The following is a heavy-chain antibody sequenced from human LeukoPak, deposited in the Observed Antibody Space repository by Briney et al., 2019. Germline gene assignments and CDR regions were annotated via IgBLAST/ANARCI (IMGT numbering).Heavy chain of an antibody. CDR2: IIPMFGIA. Sequence: ASVKVSCKASGYTFAGCYLHWVRQAPGQGLEWMGGIIPMFGIANYAQKFQGRVTITADESTSTAYMELSSLRSEDTAVYYCARDRPYTGGWRGFDYWGQGTLVTVSS. CDR1: GYTFAGCY. CDR3: ARDRPYTGGWRGFDY. D-gene: IGHD6-19*01. J-gene: IGHJ4*02. V-gene: IGHV1-69*13.